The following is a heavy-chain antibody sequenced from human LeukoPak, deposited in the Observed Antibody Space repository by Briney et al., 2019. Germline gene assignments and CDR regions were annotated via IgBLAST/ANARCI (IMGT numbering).Heavy chain of an antibody. CDR3: ASSSRYSSSWYFDP. Sequence: SQTLSLTCTVFGGSLNSGSYYWSWVRQHPGKGLEWIGYISYRGGTHYNPSLKSRVSISGDTSKNQFSLSVNSVTAADTAVYYCASSSRYSSSWYFDPWGQGTLVTVSS. J-gene: IGHJ5*02. V-gene: IGHV4-31*03. D-gene: IGHD6-13*01. CDR2: ISYRGGT. CDR1: GGSLNSGSYY.